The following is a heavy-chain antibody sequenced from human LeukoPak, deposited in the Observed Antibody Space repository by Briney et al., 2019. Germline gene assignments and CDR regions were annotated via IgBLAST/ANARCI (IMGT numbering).Heavy chain of an antibody. CDR3: ARGYYDNSGYYFPFDF. V-gene: IGHV3-13*05. D-gene: IGHD3-22*01. CDR1: GFTFSRYD. CDR2: IGTVGDP. J-gene: IGHJ4*02. Sequence: PGGSLRLSCAASGFTFSRYDMHWVRQATGKGLEWVSAIGTVGDPYYPGSVKGRFTISRDNAKNSLYLQMNSLRAEDTAVYYCARGYYDNSGYYFPFDFWGQGTLVTVSS.